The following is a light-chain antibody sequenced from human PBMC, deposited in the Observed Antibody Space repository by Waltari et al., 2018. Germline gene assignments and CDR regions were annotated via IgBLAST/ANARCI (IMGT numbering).Light chain of an antibody. J-gene: IGKJ1*01. V-gene: IGKV3-20*01. CDR3: QQFQGT. Sequence: VLTPSPGTLSFSPRERATLSCWARQTVSSGSLAWHQQKLGQAPRLLIYTASSRSTAIPDRFSGSGSATDFTLTISRLEPEDFAVFFCQQFQGTFGQGTKVEIK. CDR1: QTVSSGS. CDR2: TAS.